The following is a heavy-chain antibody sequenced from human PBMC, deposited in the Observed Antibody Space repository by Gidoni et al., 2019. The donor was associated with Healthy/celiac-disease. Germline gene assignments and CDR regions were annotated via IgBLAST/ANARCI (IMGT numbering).Heavy chain of an antibody. CDR3: ATIPPYCSGGSCYPNYYYYGMDV. Sequence: QVQLVQSGAEVKKPGASVKVSCKASGYTFTSYGISWVRQAPGQGLEWMGWISAYNGNTNDAQKLQGRVTMTTDTSTSTAYMELRSLRSDDTAVYYCATIPPYCSGGSCYPNYYYYGMDVWGQGTTVTVSS. CDR2: ISAYNGNT. D-gene: IGHD2-15*01. J-gene: IGHJ6*02. CDR1: GYTFTSYG. V-gene: IGHV1-18*01.